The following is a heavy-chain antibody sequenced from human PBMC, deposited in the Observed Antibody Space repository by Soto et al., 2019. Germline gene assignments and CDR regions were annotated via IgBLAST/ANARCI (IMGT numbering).Heavy chain of an antibody. J-gene: IGHJ6*02. Sequence: QVQLVESGGGVVQPGRSLRLSCAASGFTFSSYGMHWVRQAPGKGLEWVAVISYDGSNKYYADSVKGRFTISRDNSKNTLYLQMNSLRVEDTAVYYCAGDHPYSNDYYYGMDVWGQGTTVTVSS. CDR2: ISYDGSNK. D-gene: IGHD6-13*01. CDR3: AGDHPYSNDYYYGMDV. V-gene: IGHV3-30*03. CDR1: GFTFSSYG.